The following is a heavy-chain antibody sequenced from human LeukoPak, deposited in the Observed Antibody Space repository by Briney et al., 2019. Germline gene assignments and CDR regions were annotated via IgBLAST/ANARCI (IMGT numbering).Heavy chain of an antibody. V-gene: IGHV4-61*01. Sequence: SETLSLTCTVSGGSVSSGSYYWSWIRQPPGKGLEWIGYIYYSGSTNYNPSLKSRVTISVDTSKNQFSLKLSSVPAADTAVYFPARDSHSHRGNPTGVSDYYYYGMDAWGQGTTVTASS. J-gene: IGHJ6*02. CDR1: GGSVSSGSYY. CDR2: IYYSGST. D-gene: IGHD4-23*01. CDR3: ARDSHSHRGNPTGVSDYYYYGMDA.